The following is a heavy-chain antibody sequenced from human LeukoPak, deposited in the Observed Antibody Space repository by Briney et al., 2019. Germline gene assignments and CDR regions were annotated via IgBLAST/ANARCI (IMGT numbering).Heavy chain of an antibody. D-gene: IGHD2-21*02. J-gene: IGHJ4*02. CDR3: AKDRVKHIVVVTAMNY. V-gene: IGHV3-23*01. Sequence: GGSLRLSCAASGFNFSSYAMSWVRQAPGKGLEWVSAISGSGGSTYYADSVKGRFTISRDNSKNTLYLQMNSLRAEDTAVYYCAKDRVKHIVVVTAMNYWGQGTLVTVSS. CDR2: ISGSGGST. CDR1: GFNFSSYA.